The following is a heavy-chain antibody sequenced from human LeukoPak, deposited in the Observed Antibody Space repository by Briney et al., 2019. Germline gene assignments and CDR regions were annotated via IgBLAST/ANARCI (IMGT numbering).Heavy chain of an antibody. CDR1: GGSISSGGYY. Sequence: PSETLSLTCTVSGGSISSGGYYWSWIRQHPGKGLEWIGYIYYSGSTYYNPSLKSRVTISVDTSKNQFSLKLSSVPAADTAVYYCAREGVTADGVDYWGQGTLVTVSS. D-gene: IGHD2-21*02. J-gene: IGHJ4*02. CDR3: AREGVTADGVDY. V-gene: IGHV4-31*03. CDR2: IYYSGST.